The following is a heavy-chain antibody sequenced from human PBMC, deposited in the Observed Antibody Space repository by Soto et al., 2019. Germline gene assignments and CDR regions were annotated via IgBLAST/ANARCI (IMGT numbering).Heavy chain of an antibody. V-gene: IGHV1-69*06. CDR2: INPVFNSP. J-gene: IGHJ4*02. CDR1: GGTFSFCS. Sequence: QVQLVQSGAEVKKPGSSVKVSCRASGGTFSFCSVGWVRQAPGQGLEWMGGINPVFNSPHSAQRVQGRVSITANNSAATAYMDMSSLTSEDTAIYYCVCLYGSGLLDSWGQGTLVTVSS. CDR3: VCLYGSGLLDS. D-gene: IGHD3-10*01.